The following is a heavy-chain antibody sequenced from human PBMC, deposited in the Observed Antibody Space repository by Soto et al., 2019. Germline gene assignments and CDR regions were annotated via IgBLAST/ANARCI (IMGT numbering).Heavy chain of an antibody. CDR2: ISGSSSYS. CDR1: GFSFSSYT. Sequence: EVQLVESGGGLLKPGGSLRLSCAASGFSFSSYTMNWVRQAPGKGLEWVSCISGSSSYSYYADSVQGRFTISRDNAKNSVYMELNSLRVEDTAVYYCTRAPREGRPFDYWGQGTLVTVSS. CDR3: TRAPREGRPFDY. J-gene: IGHJ4*02. V-gene: IGHV3-21*01.